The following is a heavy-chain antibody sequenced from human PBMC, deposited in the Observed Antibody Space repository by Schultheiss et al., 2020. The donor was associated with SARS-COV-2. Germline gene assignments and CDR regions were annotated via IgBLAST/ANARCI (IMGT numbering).Heavy chain of an antibody. CDR2: INPNSGGT. CDR1: GYTFTGYY. J-gene: IGHJ6*02. Sequence: ASVKVSCKASGYTFTGYYMHWVRQAPGQGLEWMGRINPNSGGTNYAQKFQGRVTMTRDTSISTAYMELSRLRSDDTAVYYCARDYSNSYGMDVWGQGTTVTVSS. CDR3: ARDYSNSYGMDV. D-gene: IGHD4-11*01. V-gene: IGHV1-2*06.